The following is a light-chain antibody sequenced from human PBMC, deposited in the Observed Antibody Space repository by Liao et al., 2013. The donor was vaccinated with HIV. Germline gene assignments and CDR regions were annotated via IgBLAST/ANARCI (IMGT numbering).Light chain of an antibody. V-gene: IGLV3-1*01. Sequence: YDLTQPPSVSVSPGQTATITCSGDKLGDKSVCWYQQRPGQSPVLVIYQDRKRPSGMPERFSGSNSGNTATLTISGTQAMDEADYYCQAWDSSIYVVFGGGTKLTVL. CDR2: QDR. CDR3: QAWDSSIYVV. CDR1: KLGDKS. J-gene: IGLJ2*01.